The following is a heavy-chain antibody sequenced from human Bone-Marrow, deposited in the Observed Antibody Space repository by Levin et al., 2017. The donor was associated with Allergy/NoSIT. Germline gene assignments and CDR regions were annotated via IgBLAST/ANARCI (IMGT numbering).Heavy chain of an antibody. J-gene: IGHJ4*02. CDR3: VSSAADYRDFDY. CDR1: GFTFSDNY. D-gene: IGHD6-13*01. Sequence: LSLTCAASGFTFSDNYMDWVRQAPGKGLEWVGRVRNKANGYTTEYAASVRGRFTISRDDSRNSLYVQMNSLKTEDTAVYYCVSSAADYRDFDYWGQGTLVTVSS. V-gene: IGHV3-72*01. CDR2: VRNKANGYTT.